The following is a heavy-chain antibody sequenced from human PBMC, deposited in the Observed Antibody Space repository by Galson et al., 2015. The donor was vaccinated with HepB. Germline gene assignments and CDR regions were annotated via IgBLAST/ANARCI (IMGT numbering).Heavy chain of an antibody. D-gene: IGHD3-9*01. CDR2: IYYSGST. V-gene: IGHV4-39*01. J-gene: IGHJ3*02. CDR3: ARRYYDISGGHAFDI. Sequence: ETLSLTCTVSGGSISSSSYYWGWIRQPPGKGLEWIGSIYYSGSTYYNPSLKSRVTISVDTSKNQFSLKLSSVTAADTAVYYCARRYYDISGGHAFDIWGQGTMVTVSS. CDR1: GGSISSSSYY.